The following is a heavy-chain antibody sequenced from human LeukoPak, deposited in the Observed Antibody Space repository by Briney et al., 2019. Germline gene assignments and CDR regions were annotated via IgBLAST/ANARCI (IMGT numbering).Heavy chain of an antibody. J-gene: IGHJ3*02. CDR1: GYTFTSYG. D-gene: IGHD3-9*01. V-gene: IGHV1-18*01. Sequence: GASVKVSCKASGYTFTSYGISWVRQAPGQGLEWIGWNSAYNGNTNYAQKLQGRVTMTTDTSTSTAYMELRSLRSDDTAVYYCARDPPYYDILTGYYAAAAFDIWGQGTMVTVSS. CDR3: ARDPPYYDILTGYYAAAAFDI. CDR2: NSAYNGNT.